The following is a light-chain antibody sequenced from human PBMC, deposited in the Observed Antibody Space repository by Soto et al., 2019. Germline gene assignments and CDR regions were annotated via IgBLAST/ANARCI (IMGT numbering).Light chain of an antibody. V-gene: IGKV3-15*01. CDR2: DAS. J-gene: IGKJ1*01. Sequence: ILMTQSPATLSVSPGERATLSCRASQSASNNLAWYQQKPGQAPRLLIYDASTRATGIPARFSGSGSGTDFTLTISGRQSKVFAVYYCQQYNYWPPWTFGQATKVEIK. CDR1: QSASNN. CDR3: QQYNYWPPWT.